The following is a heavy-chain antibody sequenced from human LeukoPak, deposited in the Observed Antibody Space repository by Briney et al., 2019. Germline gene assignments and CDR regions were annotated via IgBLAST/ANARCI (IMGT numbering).Heavy chain of an antibody. D-gene: IGHD2-2*01. CDR3: ASSRGYCSSTSCPRDFDY. V-gene: IGHV5-51*01. J-gene: IGHJ4*02. Sequence: GEPLKISCKGSGYSFTSYWIGWVRQMPGKGLEWMGINHPGDSDTRYSPSFQGQVTISADKSISTAYLQWSSLKASDTAMYYCASSRGYCSSTSCPRDFDYWGQGTLVTVCS. CDR1: GYSFTSYW. CDR2: NHPGDSDT.